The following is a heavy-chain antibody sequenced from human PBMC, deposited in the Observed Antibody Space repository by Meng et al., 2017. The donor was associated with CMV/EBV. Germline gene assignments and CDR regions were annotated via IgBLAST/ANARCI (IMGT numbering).Heavy chain of an antibody. Sequence: GGSLRLSCAASGFTFSNAWMSWVRQAPGKGLEWVAFIRYDGSNKYYADSVKGRFTISRDNSKNTLYLQMNSLRAEDTAVYYCAKVVRDIVVVPAAMGMDVWGQGTTVTVSS. V-gene: IGHV3-30*02. J-gene: IGHJ6*02. CDR1: GFTFSNAW. CDR2: IRYDGSNK. CDR3: AKVVRDIVVVPAAMGMDV. D-gene: IGHD2-2*01.